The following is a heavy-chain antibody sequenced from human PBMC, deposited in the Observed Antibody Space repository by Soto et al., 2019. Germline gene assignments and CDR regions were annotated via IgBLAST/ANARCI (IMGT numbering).Heavy chain of an antibody. Sequence: HPGGSLRLSCAASGLSLSTYAMNWVRQAPGKGLEWVSYISGSSSAIYYADSVRGRFTVSRDNAKNSLYLQMNSLTAEDTAVYYCAKDLAAAGTGWIDPWGQGTLVTVSS. D-gene: IGHD6-13*01. CDR3: AKDLAAAGTGWIDP. CDR1: GLSLSTYA. CDR2: ISGSSSAI. V-gene: IGHV3-48*03. J-gene: IGHJ5*02.